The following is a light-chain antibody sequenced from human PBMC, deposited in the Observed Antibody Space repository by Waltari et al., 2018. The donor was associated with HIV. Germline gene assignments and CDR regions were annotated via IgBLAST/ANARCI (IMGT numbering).Light chain of an antibody. CDR1: QSVSSH. J-gene: IGKJ2*01. V-gene: IGKV3-15*01. CDR3: QQYENWPPFT. CDR2: RAS. Sequence: EIVMTQSPGTLSLSPGERATFSCRASQSVSSHLAWYQQKPGQAPRLLIYRASTRATGIPARFSGSGSGTEFTLTINSLQSEDFAVYYCQQYENWPPFTFGQGTRLQIK.